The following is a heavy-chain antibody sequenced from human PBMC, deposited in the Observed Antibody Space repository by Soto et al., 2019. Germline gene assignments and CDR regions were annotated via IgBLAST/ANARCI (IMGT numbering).Heavy chain of an antibody. CDR1: GFTFINFA. CDR3: AKDRTSGRRRYWDC. J-gene: IGHJ4*02. D-gene: IGHD6-25*01. CDR2: ISGSGTST. V-gene: IGHV3-23*01. Sequence: GSLRLSCAASGFTFINFAMSWVRQAPGKGLEWVSAISGSGTSTYDADSVKGRFSISRDNSKNTLYLQMNSLRAEDTAVYYCAKDRTSGRRRYWDCWGQGTLVTVSS.